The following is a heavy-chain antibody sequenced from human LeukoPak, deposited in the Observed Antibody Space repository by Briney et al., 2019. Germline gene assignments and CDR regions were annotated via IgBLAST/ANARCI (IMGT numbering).Heavy chain of an antibody. CDR2: IYYSGST. D-gene: IGHD6-13*01. J-gene: IGHJ4*02. CDR3: ARHGIAHDY. Sequence: SETLSLTCAVYGGSFSGYYWSWIRQPPGKGLEWIGYIYYSGSTNYNPSLKSRVTISVDTSKNQFSLKLSSVTAADTAVYYCARHGIAHDYWGQGTLVTVSS. CDR1: GGSFSGYY. V-gene: IGHV4-59*08.